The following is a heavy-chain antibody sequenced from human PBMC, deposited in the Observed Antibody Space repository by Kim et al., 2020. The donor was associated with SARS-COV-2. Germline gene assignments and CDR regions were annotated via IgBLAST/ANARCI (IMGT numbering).Heavy chain of an antibody. V-gene: IGHV3-30-3*01. CDR2: ISYDGSNK. D-gene: IGHD6-19*01. CDR1: GFTFSSYA. J-gene: IGHJ5*01. CDR3: ARDSGFIAVAGEFNS. Sequence: GGSLRLSCAASGFTFSSYAMHWVRQAPGKGLEWVAVISYDGSNKYYADSVKGRFTISRDNSKNTLYLQMNSLRAEDTAVYYCARDSGFIAVAGEFNSWG.